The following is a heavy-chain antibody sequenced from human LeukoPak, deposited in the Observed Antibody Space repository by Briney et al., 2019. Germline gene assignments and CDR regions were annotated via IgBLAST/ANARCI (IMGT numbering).Heavy chain of an antibody. D-gene: IGHD7-27*01. CDR3: ARDAHTSWGSHGPGY. J-gene: IGHJ4*02. CDR2: IWYDGSNK. Sequence: PGRSLRLSCAASGFTFSSYGMHWVRQAPGKGLEWVAVIWYDGSNKYYADSVKGRFTISRDNSKNTLYLQMNSLRAEDTAVYYCARDAHTSWGSHGPGYWGQGTLVTVSS. CDR1: GFTFSSYG. V-gene: IGHV3-33*01.